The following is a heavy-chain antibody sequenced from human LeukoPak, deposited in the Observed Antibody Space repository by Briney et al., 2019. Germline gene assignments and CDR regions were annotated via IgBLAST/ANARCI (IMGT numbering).Heavy chain of an antibody. CDR1: GFTFSSYW. Sequence: GGSLRLSCAASGFTFSSYWMSWVRQAPGKGLGWVANIKQDGSEKYYVDSVKGRFTISRDNAKNSLYLQMNSLRAEDTAVYYCARDGASLWFGELLGYWGQGTLVTVSS. D-gene: IGHD3-10*01. J-gene: IGHJ4*02. V-gene: IGHV3-7*01. CDR2: IKQDGSEK. CDR3: ARDGASLWFGELLGY.